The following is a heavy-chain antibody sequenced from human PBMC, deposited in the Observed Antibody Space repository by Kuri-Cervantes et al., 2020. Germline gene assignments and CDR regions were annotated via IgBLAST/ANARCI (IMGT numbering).Heavy chain of an antibody. Sequence: GESLKISCAASGFTFSTYSMNWVRQAPGKGLEWVSSISSTSSYICYADSVKGRFAISRDNAKNSLYLQMNSLRAEDTAVYYCARGVKVRGVIIYYYYGMDVWGQGTTVTVSS. D-gene: IGHD3-10*01. V-gene: IGHV3-21*01. J-gene: IGHJ6*02. CDR2: ISSTSSYI. CDR1: GFTFSTYS. CDR3: ARGVKVRGVIIYYYYGMDV.